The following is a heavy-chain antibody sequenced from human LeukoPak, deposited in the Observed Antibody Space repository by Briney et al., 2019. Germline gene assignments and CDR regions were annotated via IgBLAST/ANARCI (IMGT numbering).Heavy chain of an antibody. CDR1: GFTFDEYA. CDR3: AKGDASDY. CDR2: INWNSGSI. Sequence: GGSLRLSCAASGFTFDEYAMHWVRQAPGKGLEWVAGINWNSGSIGYADSVKGRFTISRDNAKNSLYLQMNSLRAEDTALYYCAKGDASDYWGQGTLVTVSS. V-gene: IGHV3-9*01. J-gene: IGHJ4*02. D-gene: IGHD2-21*02.